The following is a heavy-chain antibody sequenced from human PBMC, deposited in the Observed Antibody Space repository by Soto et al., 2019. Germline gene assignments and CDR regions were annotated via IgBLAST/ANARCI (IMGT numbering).Heavy chain of an antibody. D-gene: IGHD3-22*01. Sequence: ASVKVSCKASGYTFTSYSMHCVRHAPGQRLEWMGWINAGNGNTKYSQKFQGRVTITRDTSASTAYMELSSLRSEDTAVYYCARGSGYYYWDDYWGQGTLVTVSS. CDR2: INAGNGNT. J-gene: IGHJ4*02. V-gene: IGHV1-3*01. CDR3: ARGSGYYYWDDY. CDR1: GYTFTSYS.